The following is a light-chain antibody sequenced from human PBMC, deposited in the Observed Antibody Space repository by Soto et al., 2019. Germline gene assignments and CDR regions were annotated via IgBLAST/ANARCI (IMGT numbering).Light chain of an antibody. CDR2: GAS. J-gene: IGKJ1*01. CDR3: QQYGSSPWT. V-gene: IGKV3-20*01. CDR1: QTIRSNY. Sequence: ETVLTQSPGTLSLSPGERATLSCRASQTIRSNYLAWYRQTPGQAPRLLIYGASNRATGIADRFSGSGSGKDFTLIISRLEPEDFALYYWQQYGSSPWTFGQGTKVEIK.